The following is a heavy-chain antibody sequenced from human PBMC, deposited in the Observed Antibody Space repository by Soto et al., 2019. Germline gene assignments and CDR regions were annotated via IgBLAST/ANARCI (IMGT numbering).Heavy chain of an antibody. V-gene: IGHV4-39*01. J-gene: IGHJ4*02. CDR2: IYYSGRT. CDR3: ARHKSAGGGQFVGPDY. CDR1: GDSVSNPDFY. Sequence: QLQLQESGPGLVKPSETLSLTCTVSGDSVSNPDFYWGWVRQSPGMGLEWIGTIYYSGRTHYNPSLKSRVTMSVDTSKSQFSLKLTSVTAADTAVYYCARHKSAGGGQFVGPDYWGQGTLVTVSA. D-gene: IGHD6-19*01.